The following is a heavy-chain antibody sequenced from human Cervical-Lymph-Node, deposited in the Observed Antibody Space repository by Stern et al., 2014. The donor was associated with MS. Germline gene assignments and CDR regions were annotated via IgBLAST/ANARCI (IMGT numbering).Heavy chain of an antibody. CDR3: AREGDYSSFDY. D-gene: IGHD4-11*01. J-gene: IGHJ4*02. CDR2: IGTAGDT. Sequence: EVQLVESGGGLVQPGGSLRLSCAASGFTFSSYDMHWVLQATGKGLEWVAAIGTAGDTYYPGSVKGRFTISRENAKNSLCLQMNSLRAGDTAVYYCAREGDYSSFDYWGQGTLVTVSS. V-gene: IGHV3-13*01. CDR1: GFTFSSYD.